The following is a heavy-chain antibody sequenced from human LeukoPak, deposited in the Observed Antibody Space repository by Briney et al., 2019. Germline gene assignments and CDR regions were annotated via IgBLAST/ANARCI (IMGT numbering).Heavy chain of an antibody. Sequence: SGGSLRLSCAASGFTFSNAWMSWVRQAPGKGLEWIGRIKSKTDGGTTDYAAPVKGRFTISRDDSTDTLYLQLNSLKTEDTAIYYCTTDPRNGYYFVYWGQGTLVTVSS. V-gene: IGHV3-15*01. CDR1: GFTFSNAW. J-gene: IGHJ4*02. CDR3: TTDPRNGYYFVY. CDR2: IKSKTDGGTT. D-gene: IGHD1-1*01.